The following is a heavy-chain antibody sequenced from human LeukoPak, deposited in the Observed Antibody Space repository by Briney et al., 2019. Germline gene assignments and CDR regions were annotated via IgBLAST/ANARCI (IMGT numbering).Heavy chain of an antibody. J-gene: IGHJ4*01. CDR3: ARGGYYGSGSYYKI. CDR2: INHSGST. V-gene: IGHV4-34*01. CDR1: GGSFSGYY. Sequence: PSETLSLTCAVYGGSFSGYYWSWIRQPPGKGLEWIGEINHSGSTNYNPSLKSRVTISVDTSKNQFSLKLSSVTAADTAVYYCARGGYYGSGSYYKIWGQEPWSPSPQ. D-gene: IGHD3-10*01.